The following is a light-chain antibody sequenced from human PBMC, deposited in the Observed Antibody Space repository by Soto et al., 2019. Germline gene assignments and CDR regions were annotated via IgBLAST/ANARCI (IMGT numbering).Light chain of an antibody. J-gene: IGKJ1*01. CDR1: QSVSSSY. Sequence: LTQSPGDLPLSPGERATLSCTASQSVSSSYLAWSQQKPGQAPRLLIYGASNRATGIPDRFIGSGSGTGFTLTIGGLEPEVFAVYYCQQYGSCPPGRFGQGTK. CDR3: QQYGSCPPGR. V-gene: IGKV3-20*01. CDR2: GAS.